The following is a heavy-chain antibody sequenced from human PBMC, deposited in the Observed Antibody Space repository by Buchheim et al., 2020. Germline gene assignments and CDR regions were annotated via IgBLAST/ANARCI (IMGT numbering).Heavy chain of an antibody. V-gene: IGHV1-46*03. Sequence: QVQLVQSGAEVKEPGASARVSCKSAGYTFTGYHVHWVRQAPGQGLEWMGIIFSGGDITTYAPKFQGRVTMTRDTSTSPVYMALSSLTSEDTAVYYCVREGPRTYFFDYWGQGT. CDR2: IFSGGDIT. CDR3: VREGPRTYFFDY. J-gene: IGHJ4*02. CDR1: GYTFTGYH.